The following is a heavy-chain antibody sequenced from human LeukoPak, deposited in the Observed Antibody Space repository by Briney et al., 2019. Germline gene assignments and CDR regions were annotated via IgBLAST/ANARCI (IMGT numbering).Heavy chain of an antibody. Sequence: GGSLRLSCAASGFTFSSYSMNWVRQAPGKGLEWVSYISSSSSTIYYADSVKGRFTISRDNAKNSLYLQMNSLRAEDTAVYYCAREPPDYYDSSAFDIWGQGTMVTVSS. V-gene: IGHV3-48*04. J-gene: IGHJ3*02. CDR1: GFTFSSYS. D-gene: IGHD3-22*01. CDR3: AREPPDYYDSSAFDI. CDR2: ISSSSSTI.